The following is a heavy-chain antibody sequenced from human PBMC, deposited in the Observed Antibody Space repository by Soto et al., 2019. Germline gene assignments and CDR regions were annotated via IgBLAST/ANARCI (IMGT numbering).Heavy chain of an antibody. V-gene: IGHV4-30-4*01. D-gene: IGHD2-8*01. CDR2: ILYSGTT. CDR3: ARNGALDY. Sequence: TXSLTCTVSGGSIVSGYYYWSWIRQPPGKGLEWIGYILYSGTTNYNPSLESRLTISVDTSKNQFSLKLTSVTAADTAVYYCARNGALDYWGRGTLVTVSS. CDR1: GGSIVSGYYY. J-gene: IGHJ4*02.